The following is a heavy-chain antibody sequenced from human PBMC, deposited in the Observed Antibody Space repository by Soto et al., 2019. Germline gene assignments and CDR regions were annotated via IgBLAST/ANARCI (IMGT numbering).Heavy chain of an antibody. CDR1: GFTFSSYG. CDR3: AKGPYSSSSWRSIYYYYGMDV. Sequence: GGSLRLSCAASGFTFSSYGMHWGRQAPGKGLEWVAVISYDGSNKYYADSVKGRFTISRDNSKNTLYLQMNSLRAEDTAVYYCAKGPYSSSSWRSIYYYYGMDVWGQGTTVTV. D-gene: IGHD6-6*01. V-gene: IGHV3-30*18. J-gene: IGHJ6*02. CDR2: ISYDGSNK.